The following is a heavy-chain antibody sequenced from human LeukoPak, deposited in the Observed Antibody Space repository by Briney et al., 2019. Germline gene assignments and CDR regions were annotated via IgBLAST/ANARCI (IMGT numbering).Heavy chain of an antibody. CDR1: GGSISSYY. CDR2: IYYSGST. J-gene: IGHJ3*02. D-gene: IGHD2-2*01. V-gene: IGHV4-59*08. CDR3: ARRNTNMVAFDI. Sequence: PSETLSLTCTVSGGSISSYYWSWIRQPPGKGLEWIGYIYYSGSTNYNPSLKSRVTISVDTSKNQFSLKLSSVTAADTAVYYCARRNTNMVAFDIWGQGTMVTVSS.